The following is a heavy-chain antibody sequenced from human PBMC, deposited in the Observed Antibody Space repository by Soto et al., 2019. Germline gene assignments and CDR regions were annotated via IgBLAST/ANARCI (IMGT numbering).Heavy chain of an antibody. CDR2: ISSSGSTI. CDR1: EFTFSDYY. V-gene: IGHV3-11*01. Sequence: LRLSCAASEFTFSDYYMSRIRQAPGKGLEWVSYISSSGSTIYYADSVKGRFTISRDNAKNSLYLQMNSLRAEDTAVYYCAREKTVYRFDYWGQGTLVNVSS. CDR3: AREKTVYRFDY. D-gene: IGHD3-16*02. J-gene: IGHJ4*02.